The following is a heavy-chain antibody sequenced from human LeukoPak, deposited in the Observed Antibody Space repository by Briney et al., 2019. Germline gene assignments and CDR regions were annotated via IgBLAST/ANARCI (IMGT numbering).Heavy chain of an antibody. J-gene: IGHJ3*02. Sequence: PGESLKISCKGSGYSFASYSIGWGRQMPGESLGWMGIIYPDGSDPRYSPSFQGQVTISADKSISTAYLQWSSLKASDTAMYYCVRPKTAVGGHTTARAFDIWGQGTLVTVSS. CDR3: VRPKTAVGGHTTARAFDI. D-gene: IGHD1-26*01. CDR2: IYPDGSDP. CDR1: GYSFASYS. V-gene: IGHV5-51*01.